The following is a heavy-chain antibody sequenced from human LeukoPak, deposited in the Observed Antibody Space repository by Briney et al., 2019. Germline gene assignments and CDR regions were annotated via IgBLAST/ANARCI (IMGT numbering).Heavy chain of an antibody. CDR1: GGSISNYY. J-gene: IGHJ4*02. V-gene: IGHV4-59*01. CDR3: ARGFDSKSTYFDY. CDR2: IYYSGST. D-gene: IGHD5-12*01. Sequence: PSETLSLTCTVSGGSISNYYWNWIRQPPGKGLEWIGYIYYSGSTNYNPSLKSRVTISVDTSKNQFSLRPTSVSAADTAVYYCARGFDSKSTYFDYWGQGTLLTVSS.